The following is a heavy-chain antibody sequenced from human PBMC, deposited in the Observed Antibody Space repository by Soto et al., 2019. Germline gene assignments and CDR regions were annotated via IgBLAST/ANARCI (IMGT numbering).Heavy chain of an antibody. CDR3: VRGPTMGGAFDL. CDR2: IYSGGNA. V-gene: IGHV3-53*04. D-gene: IGHD3-16*01. J-gene: IGHJ3*01. Sequence: EVQLVESGGGLVQPGGSLRLSCVGSGSIVSNNNMAWVRQAPGKGLEWVSTIYSGGNANHADSVKGRFSISRDSPKNSLLLQMRSLRVDDTALYYCVRGPTMGGAFDLWGQGTMVIVSP. CDR1: GSIVSNNN.